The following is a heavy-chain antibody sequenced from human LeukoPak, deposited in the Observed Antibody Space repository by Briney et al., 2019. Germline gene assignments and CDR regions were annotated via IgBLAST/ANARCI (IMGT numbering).Heavy chain of an antibody. Sequence: RASVKVSCKACGYTFTTYGISWVRQAPGQGREWMGWISAYNYNTNYAQKLQGRVTMTTDTSTSTAHMELRSRRSDDTAVYYCARSYDSSGYWSLGLDQTEYYFDYWGQGTLVTVSS. CDR3: ARSYDSSGYWSLGLDQTEYYFDY. J-gene: IGHJ4*02. D-gene: IGHD3-22*01. CDR1: GYTFTTYG. V-gene: IGHV1-18*01. CDR2: ISAYNYNT.